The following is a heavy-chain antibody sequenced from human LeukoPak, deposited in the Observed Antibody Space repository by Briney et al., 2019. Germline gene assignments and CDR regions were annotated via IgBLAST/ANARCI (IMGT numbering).Heavy chain of an antibody. D-gene: IGHD3-10*01. CDR2: IYFSGST. Sequence: SETLSLTCTVSGGSISSYYWSWIRQPPGKGLEWIGYIYFSGSTNYNPSLKSRVTTSVDTSKNQFSLTLSSVTAADTAVYYCASRCGRKLGYSGYFDYWGQGTLVTVSS. CDR1: GGSISSYY. CDR3: ASRCGRKLGYSGYFDY. J-gene: IGHJ4*02. V-gene: IGHV4-4*08.